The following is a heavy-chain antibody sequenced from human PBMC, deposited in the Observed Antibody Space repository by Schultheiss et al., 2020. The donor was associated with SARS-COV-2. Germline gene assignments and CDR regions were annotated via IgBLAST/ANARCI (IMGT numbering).Heavy chain of an antibody. D-gene: IGHD3-22*01. CDR1: GGTFSSYA. J-gene: IGHJ5*02. V-gene: IGHV1-69*13. CDR3: ARTHVTTDSSGYYPGPPFDP. CDR2: VIPIFGTT. Sequence: SVKVSCKASGGTFSSYAISWVRQAPGQGLEWMGGVIPIFGTTKYAQKFQGRITITADESTTTAYMQLSSLRSEDTAVYYCARTHVTTDSSGYYPGPPFDPWGQGTLVTVSS.